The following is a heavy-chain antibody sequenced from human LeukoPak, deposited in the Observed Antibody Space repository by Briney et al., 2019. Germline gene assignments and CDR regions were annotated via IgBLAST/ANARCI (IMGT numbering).Heavy chain of an antibody. Sequence: SQTLSLTCTVSGGSISSGGYYWSWIRQPPGKGLEWIGYIYHSGSTYYNPSLKSRVTISLDRSKNQFSLKLSSVTAADTAVYYCARDRFDGGLDYWGQGTLVTVSS. J-gene: IGHJ4*02. CDR3: ARDRFDGGLDY. V-gene: IGHV4-30-2*01. D-gene: IGHD4-23*01. CDR2: IYHSGST. CDR1: GGSISSGGYY.